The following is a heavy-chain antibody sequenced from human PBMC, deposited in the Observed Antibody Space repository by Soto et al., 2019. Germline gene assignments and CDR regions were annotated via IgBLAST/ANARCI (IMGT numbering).Heavy chain of an antibody. D-gene: IGHD3-22*01. J-gene: IGHJ4*02. CDR2: ISGSGGST. CDR3: AKDLTNYYDSSGYPFDC. CDR1: GFTFSSYA. Sequence: GGSLRLSCAASGFTFSSYAMSWVRQAPGKGLEWVSAISGSGGSTYYADSVKGRFTISRDNSKNTLYLQMNSLRAEDTAVYYCAKDLTNYYDSSGYPFDCWGQGTLVTVSS. V-gene: IGHV3-23*01.